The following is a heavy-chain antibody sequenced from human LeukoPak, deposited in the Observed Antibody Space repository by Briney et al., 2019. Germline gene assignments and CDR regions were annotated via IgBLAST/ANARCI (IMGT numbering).Heavy chain of an antibody. V-gene: IGHV1-69*04. CDR2: IIPILGIA. CDR3: ARDSKGHAFDI. J-gene: IGHJ3*02. Sequence: SVKVSCKASGGTFSSYAISWVRQAPGQGLEWMGRIIPILGIANYAQKFQGRVTITADKSTSTAYMELSSLRSEDMAVYYCARDSKGHAFDIWGQGTMVTVSS. CDR1: GGTFSSYA.